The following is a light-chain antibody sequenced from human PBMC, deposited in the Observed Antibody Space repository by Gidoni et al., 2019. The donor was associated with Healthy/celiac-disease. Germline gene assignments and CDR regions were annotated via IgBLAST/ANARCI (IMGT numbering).Light chain of an antibody. V-gene: IGKV1-8*01. Sequence: AIRMTQSPSPFSASTGDRVTITCRASQGISSYLAWYQQKPGKAPKLLIYAASTLQSGVPSRYSGSGSGTDFTLTISCLQYEDFATYYCQQYYSYPWTFGQGTKVEIK. J-gene: IGKJ1*01. CDR2: AAS. CDR1: QGISSY. CDR3: QQYYSYPWT.